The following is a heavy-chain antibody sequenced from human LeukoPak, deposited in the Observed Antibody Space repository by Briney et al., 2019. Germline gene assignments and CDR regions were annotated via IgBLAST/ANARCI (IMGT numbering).Heavy chain of an antibody. CDR3: AKDYSSVYYYYGMDV. D-gene: IGHD4-11*01. J-gene: IGHJ6*02. CDR2: ISGSGGST. Sequence: GGSLRLSCAASGFTFSSYAMSWVRQAPGKGLEWVSAISGSGGSTYYADSVKGRFTISRDNSKNTLYLQMNSLRAEDTAVYYCAKDYSSVYYYYGMDVWGQGTTVTVSS. CDR1: GFTFSSYA. V-gene: IGHV3-23*01.